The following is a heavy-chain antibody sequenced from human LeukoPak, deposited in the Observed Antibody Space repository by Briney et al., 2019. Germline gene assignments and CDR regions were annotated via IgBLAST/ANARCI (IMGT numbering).Heavy chain of an antibody. D-gene: IGHD2-2*01. CDR3: AREARVVPAAYGNQPGNFDY. Sequence: ASVKVSCKASGYTFTGYYMHWVRQAPGQGLEWMGWINPNSGNTNYAQKLQGRVTMTTDTSTSTAYMELRSLRSEDTAVYYCAREARVVPAAYGNQPGNFDYWGQGTLVTVSS. J-gene: IGHJ4*02. CDR2: INPNSGNT. CDR1: GYTFTGYY. V-gene: IGHV1-18*04.